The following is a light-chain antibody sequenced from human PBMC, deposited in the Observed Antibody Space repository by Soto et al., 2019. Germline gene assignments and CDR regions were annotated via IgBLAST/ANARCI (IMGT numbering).Light chain of an antibody. Sequence: EIVLTQSPATLSLSPGERATLSCRASQSVASYLTWYQQKPGQAPRLLIYDVSTRATDIPARFSGSGSGTDFTLTISSLEPEDFAVYYCQQRSNWPPEITFGGGTKVEIK. J-gene: IGKJ4*01. CDR3: QQRSNWPPEIT. CDR2: DVS. V-gene: IGKV3-11*01. CDR1: QSVASY.